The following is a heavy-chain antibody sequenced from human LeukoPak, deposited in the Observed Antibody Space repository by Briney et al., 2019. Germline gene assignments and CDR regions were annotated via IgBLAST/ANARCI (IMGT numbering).Heavy chain of an antibody. V-gene: IGHV4-4*07. CDR3: ARRGVEDRTTTGENYFAY. D-gene: IGHD7-27*01. Sequence: SETLSLTCTVSGGSINSYSWNWIRQPAGKGLEWIGRIYTSGITNYNPSLKGRVTMSVDTSKNQFSLKLSSVTAADTAVYYCARRGVEDRTTTGENYFAYWGQGTLVTVSS. CDR1: GGSINSYS. J-gene: IGHJ4*02. CDR2: IYTSGIT.